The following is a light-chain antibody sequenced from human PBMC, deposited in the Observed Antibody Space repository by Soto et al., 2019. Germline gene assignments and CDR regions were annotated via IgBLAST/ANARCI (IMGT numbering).Light chain of an antibody. CDR1: SSNIGSNT. J-gene: IGLJ3*02. V-gene: IGLV1-44*01. CDR2: SND. Sequence: QAVLTQPPSASGTPGQRVTISCSGSSSNIGSNTVNWYQQLPGTAPKVLMYSNDQRPSGVPDRFSGSKSGTSASLAISGLQSGDEADYYCAAWDGSLSAWVFGGGTQLTVL. CDR3: AAWDGSLSAWV.